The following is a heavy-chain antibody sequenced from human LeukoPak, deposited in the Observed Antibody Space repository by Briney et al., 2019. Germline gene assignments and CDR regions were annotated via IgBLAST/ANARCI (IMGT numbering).Heavy chain of an antibody. D-gene: IGHD3-22*01. CDR2: IRSKNDGETP. CDR1: GFTFGYTW. J-gene: IGHJ4*02. V-gene: IGHV3-15*07. Sequence: GGSLRLSCAASGFTFGYTWMNWLRQAPGKGLEWVGRIRSKNDGETPDYSTPVRGRFTIFRDDSRNIVYLQMNSLKSEDTAVYYCAKGFGTYDSSDFDCWGQGTLVTVSS. CDR3: AKGFGTYDSSDFDC.